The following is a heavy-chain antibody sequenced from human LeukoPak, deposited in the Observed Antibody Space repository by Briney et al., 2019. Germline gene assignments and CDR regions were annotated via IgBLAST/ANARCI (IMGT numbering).Heavy chain of an antibody. CDR1: GGSISTYS. J-gene: IGHJ4*02. V-gene: IGHV4-4*07. D-gene: IGHD6-19*01. Sequence: SETLSLTCTVAGGSISTYSWSWIRQPAPKGLQWIGRIYTSGSTNYNPSLKSRVTMSVDTSKNQFSLKLSSVTAADTAVYYCARGTVAGRGTFDYWGQGTLVTVSS. CDR3: ARGTVAGRGTFDY. CDR2: IYTSGST.